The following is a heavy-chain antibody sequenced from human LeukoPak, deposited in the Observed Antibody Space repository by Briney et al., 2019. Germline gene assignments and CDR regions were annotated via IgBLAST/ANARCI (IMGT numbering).Heavy chain of an antibody. CDR2: IRFDGSNK. CDR3: ARGARKGDDYGGFFDY. V-gene: IGHV3-30*02. CDR1: GFTFSSYG. D-gene: IGHD4-23*01. J-gene: IGHJ4*02. Sequence: GGSLRLSCAASGFTFSSYGMHWVRQAPGKGLEWVAFIRFDGSNKYYADSVKGRFTISRDNSKNTLYLQMNSLRAEDTAVYYCARGARKGDDYGGFFDYWGQGTLVTVSS.